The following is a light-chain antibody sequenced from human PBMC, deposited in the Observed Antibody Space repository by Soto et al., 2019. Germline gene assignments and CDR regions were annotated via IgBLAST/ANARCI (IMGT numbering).Light chain of an antibody. Sequence: DIQMTQSPSTLSASVGDRVTITCRASQSIMSWLAWYQQKPGKAPKLLIYDASTLESGVPSRCSGSGSGTECTLTSSSRQPDDFASYYCQQYRRDRCTCGQGTKREIK. V-gene: IGKV1-5*01. CDR2: DAS. CDR3: QQYRRDRCT. J-gene: IGKJ2*02. CDR1: QSIMSW.